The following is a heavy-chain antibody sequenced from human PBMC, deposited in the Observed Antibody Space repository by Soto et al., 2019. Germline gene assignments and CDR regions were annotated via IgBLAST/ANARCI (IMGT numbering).Heavy chain of an antibody. V-gene: IGHV1-18*01. J-gene: IGHJ4*02. Sequence: GASVKVSCKASGYTFTRYGISWGRQAPGQGLEWMGWISGYNGNTKYAQKLQGRVTVTTDTSTSTAYMELRSLISDDTAVYYCARTTAYETSGYYYHAYWGQGTQVTVSS. CDR1: GYTFTRYG. D-gene: IGHD3-22*01. CDR2: ISGYNGNT. CDR3: ARTTAYETSGYYYHAY.